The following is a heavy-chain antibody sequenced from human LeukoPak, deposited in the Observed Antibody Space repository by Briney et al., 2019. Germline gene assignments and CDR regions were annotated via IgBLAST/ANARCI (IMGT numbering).Heavy chain of an antibody. Sequence: ASVKVSCKASGYTFTGYYMHWVRQAPGQGLEWLGLINPNTGDTRYAQKFQGRVTMTRHTSISTAYMELSGLRSDDTAIYYCASLGDYYGSGSYAPFDHWGQGTLVTVSS. CDR3: ASLGDYYGSGSYAPFDH. V-gene: IGHV1-2*02. CDR2: INPNTGDT. D-gene: IGHD3-10*01. J-gene: IGHJ4*02. CDR1: GYTFTGYY.